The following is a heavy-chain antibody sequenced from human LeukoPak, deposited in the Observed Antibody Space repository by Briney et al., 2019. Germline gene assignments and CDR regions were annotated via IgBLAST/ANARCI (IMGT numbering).Heavy chain of an antibody. CDR3: ARERSLPAARSRVTRFDP. V-gene: IGHV7-4-1*02. D-gene: IGHD2-2*01. CDR1: GYTFTSYA. CDR2: INTNTGNP. Sequence: ASVKVSCKASGYTFTSYAMNWVRQAPGQGLEWMGWINTNTGNPTYAQGFTGRFVFSLDTSVSTAYLQISSLKAEDTAVYYCARERSLPAARSRVTRFDPWGQGTLVTVSS. J-gene: IGHJ5*02.